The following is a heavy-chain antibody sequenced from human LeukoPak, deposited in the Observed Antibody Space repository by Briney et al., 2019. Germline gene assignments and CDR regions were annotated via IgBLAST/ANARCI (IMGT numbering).Heavy chain of an antibody. J-gene: IGHJ3*01. V-gene: IGHV3-23*01. D-gene: IGHD3-16*01. CDR1: GFPFSDYA. CDR3: AEGRGPFGGPDVFDG. Sequence: GGPLRLFCVPSGFPFSDYAMKWVRQAPGKGREGVSCIHCSACMTKYADYVQGRFDIPREKSKNTIYLKMKSLGAEDTAVFYCAEGRGPFGGPDVFDGRGQGTMVTVS. CDR2: IHCSACMT.